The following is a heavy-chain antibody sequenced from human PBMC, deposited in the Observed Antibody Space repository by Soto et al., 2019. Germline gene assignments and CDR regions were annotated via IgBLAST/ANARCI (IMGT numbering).Heavy chain of an antibody. CDR3: ASLETTVTNPYYYYGMDV. J-gene: IGHJ6*02. D-gene: IGHD4-17*01. V-gene: IGHV4-34*01. CDR1: GGAYSGYH. CDR2: INHSGST. Sequence: SETLTLTCAVDGGAYSGYHWSWIRQPTGKGLEWIGEINHSGSTNYNPSLKSRVTISVDTSKNQFSLKLSSVTAADTAVYYCASLETTVTNPYYYYGMDVWGQGTTVTVSS.